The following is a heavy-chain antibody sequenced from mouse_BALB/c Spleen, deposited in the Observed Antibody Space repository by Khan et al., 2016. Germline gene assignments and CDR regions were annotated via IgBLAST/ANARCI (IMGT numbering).Heavy chain of an antibody. D-gene: IGHD2-13*01. V-gene: IGHV1-61*01. CDR2: IHPSDSET. J-gene: IGHJ4*01. CDR1: GYSFTNYW. Sequence: QVQLQQPGAELVRPGASVRQPCKASGYSFTNYWMNWVKQRPGQGLEWIGMIHPSDSETILNQKFKDKATLTVDKSSSTAYMQLTSPTSEDSAIYYCARSCYGDHPFDALDYWGQGTSVTVSS. CDR3: ARSCYGDHPFDALDY.